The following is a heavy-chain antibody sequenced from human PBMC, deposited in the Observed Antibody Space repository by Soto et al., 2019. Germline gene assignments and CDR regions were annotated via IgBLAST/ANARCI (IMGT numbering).Heavy chain of an antibody. CDR3: ARLESSGPNLIDY. CDR1: GSSISSRSYY. J-gene: IGHJ4*02. CDR2: ITYSGAT. Sequence: QMQLQESGPGLVKPSETLSLTCTVSGSSISSRSYYWGWIRQPPEGGLEWFGAITYSGATYYNPSVRSRVVISADTPKNQFFLKLTSVTAADTAVYYCARLESSGPNLIDYWGQGALVTVSS. V-gene: IGHV4-39*01.